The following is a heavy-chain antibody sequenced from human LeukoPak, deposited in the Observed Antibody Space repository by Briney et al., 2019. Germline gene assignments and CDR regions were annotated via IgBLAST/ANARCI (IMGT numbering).Heavy chain of an antibody. CDR2: MNPNSGNT. CDR3: ARASHYDILTGFDKRYYYYGMDV. J-gene: IGHJ6*02. CDR1: GYTFTSYG. V-gene: IGHV1-8*01. Sequence: ASVKVSCKASGYTFTSYGFSWVRQATGQGLEWMGWMNPNSGNTGYAQKFQGRVTMTRNTSISTAYMELSSLRSEDTAVYYCARASHYDILTGFDKRYYYYGMDVWGQGTTVTVSS. D-gene: IGHD3-9*01.